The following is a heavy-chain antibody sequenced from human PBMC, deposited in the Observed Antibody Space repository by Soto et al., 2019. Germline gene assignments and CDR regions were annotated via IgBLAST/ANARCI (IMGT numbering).Heavy chain of an antibody. Sequence: ASVKVSCKASGVTFSSYAISWVLQAPGQGLEWMGGIIPIFGTANYAQKFQGRVTITADESTSTAYMELSSLRSEDTAVYYCARDRWFGDLLCYWGQGTLVTVSS. J-gene: IGHJ4*02. D-gene: IGHD3-10*01. CDR2: IIPIFGTA. CDR1: GVTFSSYA. CDR3: ARDRWFGDLLCY. V-gene: IGHV1-69*13.